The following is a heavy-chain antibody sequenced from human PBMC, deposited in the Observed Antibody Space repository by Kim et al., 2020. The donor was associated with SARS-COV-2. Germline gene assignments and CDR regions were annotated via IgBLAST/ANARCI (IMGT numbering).Heavy chain of an antibody. D-gene: IGHD3-9*01. V-gene: IGHV4-59*01. CDR2: IYYSGST. Sequence: SETLSLTCTVSGGSISSYYWSWIRQPPGKGLEWIGYIYYSGSTNYNPSLKSRVTISVDTSKNQFSLKLSSVTAADTAVYYCARFGFQKRYFDWLRPVYGMDVWGQGTTVTVSS. CDR1: GGSISSYY. J-gene: IGHJ6*02. CDR3: ARFGFQKRYFDWLRPVYGMDV.